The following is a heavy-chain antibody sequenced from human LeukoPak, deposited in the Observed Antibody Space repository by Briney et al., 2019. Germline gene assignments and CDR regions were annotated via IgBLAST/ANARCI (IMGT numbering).Heavy chain of an antibody. CDR3: VKGPPGRGYTYANNYYYLDV. D-gene: IGHD2-8*01. CDR1: GSTFNSYD. Sequence: PGGSLRLSCAASGSTFNSYDMHWVRQAPGKGLEWVARTSYDGSNKYHSDSVKGRFTISRDNSKNTLYLQMNSLRVEDTAVYYCVKGPPGRGYTYANNYYYLDVWGKGTRAIVSS. J-gene: IGHJ6*03. V-gene: IGHV3-30*18. CDR2: TSYDGSNK.